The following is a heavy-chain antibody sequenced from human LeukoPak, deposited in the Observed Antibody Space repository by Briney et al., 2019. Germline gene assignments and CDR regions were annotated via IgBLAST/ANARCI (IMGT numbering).Heavy chain of an antibody. Sequence: GGSLRLSCAASGFTFSSYWMHWVRQAPGKGLVWVSRITSDGSTTSYADTVKGRFTISRDNSKKTVYLQMNSLRVEDTAVYYCANGGGGFWGQGTLVTVSS. CDR2: ITSDGSTT. CDR1: GFTFSSYW. J-gene: IGHJ4*02. D-gene: IGHD3-16*01. CDR3: ANGGGGF. V-gene: IGHV3-74*01.